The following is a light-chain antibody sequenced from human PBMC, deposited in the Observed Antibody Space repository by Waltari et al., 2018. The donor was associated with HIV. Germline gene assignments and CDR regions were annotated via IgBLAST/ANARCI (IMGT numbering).Light chain of an antibody. CDR1: SGSIASNY. CDR3: QSYDSITWV. Sequence: NFMLTQPHSVSESPGKTVTISCTGSSGSIASNYVQWYQQRPGSAPTTVIYEHNQRPSGVPDPFAGSIDSSSNSASLTISGLKTEDEADYYCQSYDSITWVFGGGTKLTVL. CDR2: EHN. J-gene: IGLJ3*02. V-gene: IGLV6-57*02.